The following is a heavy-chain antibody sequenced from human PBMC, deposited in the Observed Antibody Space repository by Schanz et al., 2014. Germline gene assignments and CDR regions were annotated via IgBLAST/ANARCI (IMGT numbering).Heavy chain of an antibody. Sequence: QVQLQESGPGLVKPSQTLSLTCTVSGGSIRSGTYYWSWIRQPAGKALEWVGRVFPNGITNYNPSLKSRLTISRAPSKNQFSLTRTSLTAADTAVYYCARDSLRGATGGYGMDVWGRGTLVTVSS. CDR1: GGSIRSGTYY. J-gene: IGHJ6*02. D-gene: IGHD2-8*02. CDR2: VFPNGIT. V-gene: IGHV4-61*02. CDR3: ARDSLRGATGGYGMDV.